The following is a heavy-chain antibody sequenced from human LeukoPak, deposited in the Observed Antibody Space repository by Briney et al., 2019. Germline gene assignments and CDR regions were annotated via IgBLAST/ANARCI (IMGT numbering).Heavy chain of an antibody. CDR2: ISGSGGST. Sequence: GGSLRLPCAASGFTFSGYGMSWVRQAPGKGLKWVSAISGSGGSTYYADSVKGRITISRDNSKNTLYLQMGSLRAEDMAVYYCARASSWSGLDYWGQGTLVTVSS. J-gene: IGHJ4*02. D-gene: IGHD3-3*01. CDR1: GFTFSGYG. V-gene: IGHV3-23*01. CDR3: ARASSWSGLDY.